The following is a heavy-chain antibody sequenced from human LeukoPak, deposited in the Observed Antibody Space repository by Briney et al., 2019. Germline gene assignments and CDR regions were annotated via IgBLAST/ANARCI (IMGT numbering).Heavy chain of an antibody. V-gene: IGHV3-7*04. Sequence: GGSLRLSCAASGFTFSKYWMSWVRQAPGKGLEWVAHINQDGSEKYYVDSVKGRFTISRDNAKNSLYLQMNSLRAEDTAVYYCGGEGGGDIVVAFAFDIWGQGTMVTVSS. CDR1: GFTFSKYW. J-gene: IGHJ3*02. D-gene: IGHD2-15*01. CDR3: GGEGGGDIVVAFAFDI. CDR2: INQDGSEK.